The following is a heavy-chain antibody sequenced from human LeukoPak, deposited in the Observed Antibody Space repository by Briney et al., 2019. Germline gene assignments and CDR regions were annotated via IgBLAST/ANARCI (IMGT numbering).Heavy chain of an antibody. CDR3: ARTYCRGGTCYSWDY. Sequence: PSQTLALTCTVSGDSISSGDYYWSWARQHPGKGLEWIGYINYSGTTYYNPSLTGRVTISVDTSKNQFSLKLSSVTAADTAVYYCARTYCRGGTCYSWDYWGQGTLVTVS. J-gene: IGHJ4*02. D-gene: IGHD2-15*01. CDR2: INYSGTT. V-gene: IGHV4-31*03. CDR1: GDSISSGDYY.